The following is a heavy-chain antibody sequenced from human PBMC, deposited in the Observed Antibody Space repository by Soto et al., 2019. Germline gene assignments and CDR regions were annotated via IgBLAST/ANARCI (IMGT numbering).Heavy chain of an antibody. Sequence: SVKVSCKASGGTFSSYTISWVRQAPGQGLEWMGRIIPILGIANYAQKFQGRVTITADKSTSTAYMELSSLRSEDTAVYYCARELSETTVTTGWSNYFDYWGQGTLVTVSS. CDR1: GGTFSSYT. V-gene: IGHV1-69*04. D-gene: IGHD4-17*01. CDR3: ARELSETTVTTGWSNYFDY. CDR2: IIPILGIA. J-gene: IGHJ4*02.